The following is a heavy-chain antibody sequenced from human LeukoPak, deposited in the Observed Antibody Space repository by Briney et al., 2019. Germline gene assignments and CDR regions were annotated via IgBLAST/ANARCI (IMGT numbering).Heavy chain of an antibody. CDR1: GFTFSSNS. V-gene: IGHV3-23*01. CDR3: AKDQGRGYGSGSFSSDY. Sequence: GGSLRLSCAASGFTFSSNSMSWVRQAPGKGLEWVSVISGSAISTNYADSVEGRFTISRDNSKNDVYLQMNSLRAEDTAVYYCAKDQGRGYGSGSFSSDYWGQGTLVTVSS. CDR2: ISGSAIST. D-gene: IGHD3-10*01. J-gene: IGHJ4*02.